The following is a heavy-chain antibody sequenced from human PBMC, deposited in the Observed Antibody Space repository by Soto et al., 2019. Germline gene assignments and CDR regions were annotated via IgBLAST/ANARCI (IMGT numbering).Heavy chain of an antibody. D-gene: IGHD6-19*01. CDR3: ARVHIAVAGNSGAFDI. Sequence: SQTLSLTCAISGDSVSSNSAAWNWIRQSPSRGLEWLGRTCYRSKWYNDYAVSVKSRITINPDTSKNQFSLQLNSVTPEDTAVYYCARVHIAVAGNSGAFDIWGQGTMVTVSS. J-gene: IGHJ3*02. CDR2: TCYRSKWYN. CDR1: GDSVSSNSAA. V-gene: IGHV6-1*01.